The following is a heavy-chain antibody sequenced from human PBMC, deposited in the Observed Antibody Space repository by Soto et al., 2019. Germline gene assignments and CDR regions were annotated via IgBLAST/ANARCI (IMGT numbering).Heavy chain of an antibody. Sequence: PSEPRSLTGTVAGGSISSYYWSWIRQPPGKGLEWIGYIYYSGSTNYNPSLKSRVTISVDTSKNQFSLKLSSVTAADTAVYYCARSDGRYWGQGTLVTVS. CDR3: ARSDGRY. CDR1: GGSISSYY. CDR2: IYYSGST. J-gene: IGHJ4*02. V-gene: IGHV4-59*01.